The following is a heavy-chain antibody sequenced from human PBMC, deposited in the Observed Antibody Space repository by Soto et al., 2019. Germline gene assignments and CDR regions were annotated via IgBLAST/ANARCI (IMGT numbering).Heavy chain of an antibody. CDR3: AKDGARYSSSWNYSGMDV. V-gene: IGHV3-23*01. Sequence: TGGSLSLSCAASGCTFSSYAMSWVRQAPGKGLAWVSAINNSGGSTYYADSVKGRFTISRDNSKNTLYLQMNSLRAEDTAVCYCAKDGARYSSSWNYSGMDVWGQGTTVTVSS. D-gene: IGHD6-13*01. CDR2: INNSGGST. J-gene: IGHJ6*02. CDR1: GCTFSSYA.